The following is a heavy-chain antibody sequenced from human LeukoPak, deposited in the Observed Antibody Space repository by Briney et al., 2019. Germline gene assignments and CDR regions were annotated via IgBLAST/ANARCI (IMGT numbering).Heavy chain of an antibody. CDR3: ARDGNHYDILTGLYYYYGMDV. CDR2: IIPILGIA. V-gene: IGHV1-69*04. J-gene: IGHJ6*02. Sequence: SVKVSCKASGGTFSSYAISWVRQAPGQGLEWMGRIIPILGIANYAQKFQGRVTITADKSTTTAYMELSSLRSEDTAVYYCARDGNHYDILTGLYYYYGMDVWGQGTTVTVSS. D-gene: IGHD3-9*01. CDR1: GGTFSSYA.